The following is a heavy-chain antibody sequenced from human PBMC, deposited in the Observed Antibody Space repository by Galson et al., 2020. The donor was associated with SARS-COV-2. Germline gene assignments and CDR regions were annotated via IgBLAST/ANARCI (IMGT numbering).Heavy chain of an antibody. Sequence: GESLEISCVASGFTFDTYAINWVRQAPGKGLEWVAVISFDGDNKYYAGSVKGRFTISGDTSKNTVYLQMNSLTPEDTAVYYCWRSSVPGGEIVNYYYDPDVWGQGTTVNVSS. J-gene: IGHJ6*02. CDR1: GFTFDTYA. CDR2: ISFDGDNK. D-gene: IGHD5-12*01. V-gene: IGHV3-30*03. CDR3: WRSSVPGGEIVNYYYDPDV.